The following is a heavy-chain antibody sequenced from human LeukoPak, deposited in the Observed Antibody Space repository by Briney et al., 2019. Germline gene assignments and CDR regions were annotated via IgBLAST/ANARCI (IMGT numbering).Heavy chain of an antibody. CDR3: ARVQNSYHYDSSGYVYY. Sequence: GRSLRLSCAASGFTFSDYAIHWVRQAPGKGLEWVAVISYDGSKKYYADSVKGRFTISRDNSKSTLYLQMNGLRAEDTAVYYCARVQNSYHYDSSGYVYYWGQGTLVTISS. CDR2: ISYDGSKK. V-gene: IGHV3-30-3*01. D-gene: IGHD3-22*01. J-gene: IGHJ4*02. CDR1: GFTFSDYA.